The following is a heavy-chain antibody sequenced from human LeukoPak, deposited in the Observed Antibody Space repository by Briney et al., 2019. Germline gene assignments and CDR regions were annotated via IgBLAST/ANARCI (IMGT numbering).Heavy chain of an antibody. V-gene: IGHV1-2*02. CDR1: GYTFAAYY. J-gene: IGHJ4*02. CDR3: ARARSLYSSSWRDDY. Sequence: ASVKVSCKASGYTFAAYYMYWVRQAPGQGLEWMGWIRPNSGGTNYAQKLQGRVTMTTDTSTSTAYMELRSLRSDDTAVYYCARARSLYSSSWRDDYWGQGTLVTVSS. D-gene: IGHD6-13*01. CDR2: IRPNSGGT.